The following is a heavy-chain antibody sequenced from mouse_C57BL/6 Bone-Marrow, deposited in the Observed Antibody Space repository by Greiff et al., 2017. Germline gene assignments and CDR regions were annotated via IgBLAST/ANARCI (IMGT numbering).Heavy chain of an antibody. D-gene: IGHD1-1*01. CDR2: INPDSSTI. Sequence: EVHLVESGGGLVQPGGSLKLSCAASGIDFSRYWMSWVRRAPGKGLEWIGEINPDSSTINYAPSLKDKFIISRDNAKNTLYLQMSKVRSEDTALYYCARRFYYGSSYPSYAMDYWGQGTSVTVSS. CDR3: ARRFYYGSSYPSYAMDY. J-gene: IGHJ4*01. CDR1: GIDFSRYW. V-gene: IGHV4-1*01.